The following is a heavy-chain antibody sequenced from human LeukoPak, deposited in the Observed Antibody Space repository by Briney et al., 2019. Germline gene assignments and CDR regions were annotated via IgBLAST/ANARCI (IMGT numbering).Heavy chain of an antibody. CDR1: GFTFKSYW. D-gene: IGHD1-26*01. V-gene: IGHV3-7*01. J-gene: IGHJ4*02. Sequence: GGSLRLSCAASGFTFKSYWMSWVRQAPGKGLGWVANIKQDESEKYYVGSVKGRFTISRDNANNSLYLQMNSLRAEDTAVYYCARDQREEFDFWGQGTLVTVSS. CDR3: ARDQREEFDF. CDR2: IKQDESEK.